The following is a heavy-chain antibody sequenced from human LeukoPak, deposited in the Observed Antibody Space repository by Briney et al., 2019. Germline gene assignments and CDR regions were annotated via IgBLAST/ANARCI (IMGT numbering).Heavy chain of an antibody. Sequence: GGSLRLSCTASGFTFGDYAMSWIRQAPGKGLEWVGFIRSKAYGETADYAASVKGRFTISRDDSKATAYLQMNSLKTEDTAVYHCTRDRGAYNLYDYWGQGTLVTVSS. D-gene: IGHD1-1*01. CDR2: IRSKAYGETA. V-gene: IGHV3-49*03. CDR1: GFTFGDYA. CDR3: TRDRGAYNLYDY. J-gene: IGHJ4*02.